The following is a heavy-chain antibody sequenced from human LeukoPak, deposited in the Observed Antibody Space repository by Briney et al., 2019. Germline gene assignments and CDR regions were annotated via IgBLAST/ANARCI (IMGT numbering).Heavy chain of an antibody. J-gene: IGHJ5*02. CDR1: GYTFTSYD. D-gene: IGHD3-3*01. Sequence: ASVKVSCKASGYTFTSYDINWVRQATGQGLEWMGWMNPNSGNTGHAQKFQGRVTMTRNTSISTAYMELSSLRSEDTAVYYCARTYYDFWSGYHGVWWFDPWGQGTLVTVSS. CDR3: ARTYYDFWSGYHGVWWFDP. V-gene: IGHV1-8*01. CDR2: MNPNSGNT.